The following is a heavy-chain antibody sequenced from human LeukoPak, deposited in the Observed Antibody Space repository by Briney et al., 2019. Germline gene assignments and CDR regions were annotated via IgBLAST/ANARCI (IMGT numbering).Heavy chain of an antibody. CDR3: ARGLYGSGSYLRN. CDR1: GFTFSDYY. CDR2: TSSSGSTI. D-gene: IGHD3-10*01. J-gene: IGHJ4*02. Sequence: GGSLRLSCAASGFTFSDYYVSWIRQAPGKGLEWVSYTSSSGSTIYYADSVKGRFTISRDNAKNSLYLQMNSLRAEDTAVYYCARGLYGSGSYLRNWGQGTLVTVSS. V-gene: IGHV3-11*04.